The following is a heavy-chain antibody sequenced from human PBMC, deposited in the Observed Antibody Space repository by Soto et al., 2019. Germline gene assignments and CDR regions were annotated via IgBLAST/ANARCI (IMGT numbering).Heavy chain of an antibody. J-gene: IGHJ3*02. CDR3: ARDVSYYDSSGYTHPRYDFDI. CDR1: GYTFTGYY. D-gene: IGHD3-22*01. V-gene: IGHV1-2*02. Sequence: ASVKVSCKASGYTFTGYYMHWVRQAPGQGLEWMGWINPNSGGTNYAQKFQGRVTMTRDTSISTAYMELSRLRSDDTAVYYCARDVSYYDSSGYTHPRYDFDIWGQGTMVTVSS. CDR2: INPNSGGT.